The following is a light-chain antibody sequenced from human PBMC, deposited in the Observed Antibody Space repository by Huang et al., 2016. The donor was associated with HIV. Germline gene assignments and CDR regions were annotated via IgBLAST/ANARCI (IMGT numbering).Light chain of an antibody. CDR3: QQSFSVPRT. Sequence: DIQMTQSPPSLSASVGDRVTFTCRADQNITKSLNWYPQKPGKAPKLLIYTIYTLESGVPSRVSGSGSGSRFTLKIGNLQPEDFATYYCQQSFSVPRTFG. CDR2: TIY. CDR1: QNITKS. V-gene: IGKV1-39*01. J-gene: IGKJ1*01.